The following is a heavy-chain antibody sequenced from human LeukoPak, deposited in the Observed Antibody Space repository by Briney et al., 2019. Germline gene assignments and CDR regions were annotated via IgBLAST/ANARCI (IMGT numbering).Heavy chain of an antibody. CDR2: ISSSSSYI. CDR1: GFTFDDYA. D-gene: IGHD3-22*01. Sequence: GGSLRLSCAASGFTFDDYAMHWVRQAPGKGLEWVSSISSSSSYIYYADSVKGRFTISRDNAKNSLYLQMNSLRAEDTAVYYCARVGRYYDSSGYYGSLYYYGMDVWGQGTTVTVSS. J-gene: IGHJ6*02. V-gene: IGHV3-21*01. CDR3: ARVGRYYDSSGYYGSLYYYGMDV.